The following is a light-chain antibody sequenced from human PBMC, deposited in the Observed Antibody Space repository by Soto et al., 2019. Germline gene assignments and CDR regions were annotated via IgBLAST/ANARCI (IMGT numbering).Light chain of an antibody. CDR3: QQYNNWPPWT. CDR2: GAS. CDR1: QSVSSN. J-gene: IGKJ1*01. Sequence: EIVMTQSPATLSVSPGERATLSCRASQSVSSNLARYQQKPGQAPRLLIYGASTRATGIPARFSGSGSGTEFTLTISSLRSEDFAVYYCQQYNNWPPWTFGQGTKVDI. V-gene: IGKV3-15*01.